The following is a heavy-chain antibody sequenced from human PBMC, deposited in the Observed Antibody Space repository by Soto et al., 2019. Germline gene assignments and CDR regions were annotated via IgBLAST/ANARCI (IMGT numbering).Heavy chain of an antibody. J-gene: IGHJ4*02. D-gene: IGHD6-19*01. CDR1: GFTFSSYY. V-gene: IGHV3-7*01. CDR3: ARRAKYSSGWATIDY. CDR2: IKQDGSEK. Sequence: GGSLRLSCAASGFTFSSYYMTWVRQAPGQGLEWVANIKQDGSEKYYVDSVKGRFTISRDNAKNSVDLQMNSLRVEDTAVYYWARRAKYSSGWATIDYWGQGTLVTVSS.